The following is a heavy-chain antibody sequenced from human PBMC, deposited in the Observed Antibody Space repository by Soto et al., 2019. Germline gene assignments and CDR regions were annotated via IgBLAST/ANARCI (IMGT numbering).Heavy chain of an antibody. J-gene: IGHJ6*02. Sequence: HVQLHESGPGLVKPSETLSLTCTVSGGSISTYYWSWIRQPPGKGLEWIGYIYYSGSTSYNPSLKSRVSISVDTSKNQFSLKLSSVTAADTAVYYCASDRSSGWDQGYGMDVWGQGTTVNVSS. CDR1: GGSISTYY. D-gene: IGHD6-19*01. V-gene: IGHV4-59*01. CDR2: IYYSGST. CDR3: ASDRSSGWDQGYGMDV.